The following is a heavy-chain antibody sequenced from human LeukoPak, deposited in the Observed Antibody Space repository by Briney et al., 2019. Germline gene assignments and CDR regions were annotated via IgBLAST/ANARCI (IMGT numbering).Heavy chain of an antibody. J-gene: IGHJ5*02. CDR1: GYTFTSYA. Sequence: SVKVSCKASGYTFTSYAISWVRQAPGQGLEWMGGIIPIFGTANYAQKFQGRVTITTDESTSTAYMELSSLRSEDTAVYYCARAPYSSSWFAHWGQGTLVTVSS. D-gene: IGHD6-13*01. CDR3: ARAPYSSSWFAH. V-gene: IGHV1-69*05. CDR2: IIPIFGTA.